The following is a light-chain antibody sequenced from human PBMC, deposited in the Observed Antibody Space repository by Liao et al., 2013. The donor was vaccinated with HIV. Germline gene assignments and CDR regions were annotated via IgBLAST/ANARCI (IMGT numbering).Light chain of an antibody. CDR3: QSADSSGTCPV. CDR2: QDT. CDR1: KLGDKY. J-gene: IGLJ3*02. Sequence: SYVLTQPPSVSVSPRQTASITCSGDKLGDKYACWYQQRPGQSPVLVIYQDTKRPSGIPERFSGSSSGTTVTLTISGVQAEDEADYYCQSADSSGTCPVFGGGTKLTVL. V-gene: IGLV3-25*03.